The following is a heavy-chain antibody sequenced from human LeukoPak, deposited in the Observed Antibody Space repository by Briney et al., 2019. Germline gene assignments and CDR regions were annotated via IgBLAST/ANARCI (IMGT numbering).Heavy chain of an antibody. Sequence: GGSLRLSCAASGFTFSSYSMNWVRQAPGKGLEWVSSISSSSYIYYADSVKGRFTISRDNAKNSLYLQMNSLRAEDTAVYYCARDGAYSSSPYGIEDYYYYYYMDVWGKGTTVTVSS. V-gene: IGHV3-21*01. CDR2: ISSSSYI. CDR1: GFTFSSYS. J-gene: IGHJ6*03. D-gene: IGHD6-6*01. CDR3: ARDGAYSSSPYGIEDYYYYYYMDV.